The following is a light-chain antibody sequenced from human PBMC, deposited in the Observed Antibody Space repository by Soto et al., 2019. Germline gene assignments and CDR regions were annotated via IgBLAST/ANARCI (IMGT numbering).Light chain of an antibody. CDR2: AAS. Sequence: AIRMTQSPSSFSASTGDRVTITCRASQGISSYLAWYQQXXXXAPKLLIYAASTLQSGVPSRFSGSGSGTDFTLTISCLQSEDFATYYCQQYYSYPQTFGQGTKLEIK. CDR3: QQYYSYPQT. J-gene: IGKJ2*01. V-gene: IGKV1-8*01. CDR1: QGISSY.